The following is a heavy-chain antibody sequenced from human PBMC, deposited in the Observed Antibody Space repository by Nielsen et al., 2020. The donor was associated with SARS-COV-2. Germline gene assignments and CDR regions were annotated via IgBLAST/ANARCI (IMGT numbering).Heavy chain of an antibody. D-gene: IGHD6-19*01. J-gene: IGHJ1*01. Sequence: WIRQPPGKGPEWVSAISGSGGSTYYADSVKGRFTISRDKSKNTLYVLMNSLRAEDTAIYYCAKMSPPGIAVGTAEYFQHWGQGTLVTVSS. CDR3: AKMSPPGIAVGTAEYFQH. V-gene: IGHV3-23*01. CDR2: ISGSGGST.